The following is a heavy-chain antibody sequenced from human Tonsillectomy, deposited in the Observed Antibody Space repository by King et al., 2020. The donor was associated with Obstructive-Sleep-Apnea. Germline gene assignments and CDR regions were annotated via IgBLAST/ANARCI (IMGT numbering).Heavy chain of an antibody. CDR1: GFTFSSYP. CDR2: ISYDGSNK. J-gene: IGHJ6*02. CDR3: ARDMRYCTSTSCYTLYGMDV. D-gene: IGHD2-2*02. Sequence: VQMVESGGGVVQPGRSLRLSCAASGFTFSSYPMHWGRQAPGKGLEWVAVISYDGSNKYYADSVKGRFTISRDNSKNTLSLQMNSLRADDTAVYYCARDMRYCTSTSCYTLYGMDVWGQGTTVTVSS. V-gene: IGHV3-30*04.